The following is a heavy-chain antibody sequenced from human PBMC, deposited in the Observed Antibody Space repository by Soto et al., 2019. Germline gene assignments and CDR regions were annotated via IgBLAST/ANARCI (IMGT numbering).Heavy chain of an antibody. CDR2: IYYSGST. J-gene: IGHJ4*02. Sequence: QVQLQESGPGLVKPSETLSLTCTVSGGSISSYYWSWIRQPPGKGLEWIGYIYYSGSTNYNPSLKSRVTISVDTSKNQFSLKLSSVTAADTAVYYCAREEDSSGWYVLDYWGQGTLVTVCS. CDR1: GGSISSYY. CDR3: AREEDSSGWYVLDY. D-gene: IGHD6-19*01. V-gene: IGHV4-59*01.